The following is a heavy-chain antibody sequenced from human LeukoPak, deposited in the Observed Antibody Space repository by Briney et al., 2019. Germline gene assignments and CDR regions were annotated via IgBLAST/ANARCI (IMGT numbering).Heavy chain of an antibody. CDR2: IRYDGSNK. CDR3: AKDRTAMVTNYFDY. D-gene: IGHD5-18*01. Sequence: GGSLRLSCAASGFTFSSYGMHWVRQAPGKGLEWVAFIRYDGSNKYYADSVKGRFTISRDNSKNTLYLQMNSLRAEDTAVYYCAKDRTAMVTNYFDYWGQGTLVTVSS. J-gene: IGHJ4*02. CDR1: GFTFSSYG. V-gene: IGHV3-30*02.